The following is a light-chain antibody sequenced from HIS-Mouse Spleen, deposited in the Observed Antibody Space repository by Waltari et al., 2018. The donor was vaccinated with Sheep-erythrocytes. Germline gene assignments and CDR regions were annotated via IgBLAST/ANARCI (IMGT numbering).Light chain of an antibody. CDR1: SSDVWSYNL. J-gene: IGLJ3*02. V-gene: IGLV2-23*01. CDR2: EGS. Sequence: QSALTQPASVSGSPGQSITISCTGTSSDVWSYNLASWYQQHPGKAPKSMIYEGSKRPSGVSNRFSGSKSGNTASLTISGLQAEDEADYYCCSYAGSSTWVFGGGTKLTVL. CDR3: CSYAGSSTWV.